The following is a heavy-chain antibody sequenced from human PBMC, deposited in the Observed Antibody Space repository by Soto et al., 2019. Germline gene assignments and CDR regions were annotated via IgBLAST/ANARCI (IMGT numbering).Heavy chain of an antibody. V-gene: IGHV4-34*01. D-gene: IGHD3-3*01. CDR1: GGSFSGYY. CDR2: INHSGST. Sequence: SETLSLTCAVYGGSFSGYYWSWIRQPPGKGLEWIGEINHSGSTNYNPSLKSRVTISVDTSKNQFSLKLSSVTAADTAVYYCARVRFLEWLEARYNWNDGVNWFDPWGQGTLVTVPQ. J-gene: IGHJ5*02. CDR3: ARVRFLEWLEARYNWNDGVNWFDP.